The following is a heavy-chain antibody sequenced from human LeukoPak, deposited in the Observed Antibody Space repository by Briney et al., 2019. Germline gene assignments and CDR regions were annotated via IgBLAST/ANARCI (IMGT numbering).Heavy chain of an antibody. J-gene: IGHJ2*01. CDR3: AKDGESTVTTWYFDL. D-gene: IGHD4-11*01. CDR2: IRYDGSNK. CDR1: GFTFSSYG. V-gene: IGHV3-30*02. Sequence: GGSLRLSCAASGFTFSSYGMHWVRQAPGKGLEWVAFIRYDGSNKYYADSVKGRFTISRDNSKNTLYLQTNSLRAEDTAVYYCAKDGESTVTTWYFDLWGRGTLVTVSS.